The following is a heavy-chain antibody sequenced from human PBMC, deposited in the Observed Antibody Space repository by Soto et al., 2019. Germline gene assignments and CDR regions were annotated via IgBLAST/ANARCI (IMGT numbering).Heavy chain of an antibody. CDR3: ARDLGGDYIWGSYRNNWFDP. V-gene: IGHV3-7*01. CDR1: GFTFSSYW. J-gene: IGHJ5*02. CDR2: IKQDGSEK. Sequence: EVQLVESGGGLVQPGGSLRLSCAASGFTFSSYWMSWVRQAPGKGLEWVANIKQDGSEKYNVDSVKGRFTISRDNAKNSLYLQMNSLRAEDTAVYYCARDLGGDYIWGSYRNNWFDPWGQGTLVTVSS. D-gene: IGHD3-16*02.